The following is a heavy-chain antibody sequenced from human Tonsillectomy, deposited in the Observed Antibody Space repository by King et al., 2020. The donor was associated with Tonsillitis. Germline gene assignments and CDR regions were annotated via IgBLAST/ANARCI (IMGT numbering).Heavy chain of an antibody. V-gene: IGHV4-59*01. CDR3: ARGHIEVVEAFDI. D-gene: IGHD2-21*01. CDR1: GGSISSYY. CDR2: IYYSGST. Sequence: QLQESGPGLVKPSETLSLTCTVSGGSISSYYWSWIRQPPGKGLEWIGYIYYSGSTNYNPSLKSRVTISVDTSKNQFSLKLSAVTAADTAVYYCARGHIEVVEAFDIWGQGTMVTVSS. J-gene: IGHJ3*02.